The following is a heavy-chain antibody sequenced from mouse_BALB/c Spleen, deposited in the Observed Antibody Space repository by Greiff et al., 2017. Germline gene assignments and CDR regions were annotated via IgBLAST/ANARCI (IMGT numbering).Heavy chain of an antibody. CDR1: GFTFSSYA. CDR2: ISSGGSYT. J-gene: IGHJ4*01. V-gene: IGHV5-9-4*01. Sequence: EVQRVESGGGLVKPGGSLKLSCAASGFTFSSYAMSWVRQSPEKRLEWVAEISSGGSYTYYPDTVTGRFTISRDNAKNTLYLEMSSLRSEDTAMYYCARDLSPYYAMDYWGQGTSVTVSS. CDR3: ARDLSPYYAMDY. D-gene: IGHD3-2*02.